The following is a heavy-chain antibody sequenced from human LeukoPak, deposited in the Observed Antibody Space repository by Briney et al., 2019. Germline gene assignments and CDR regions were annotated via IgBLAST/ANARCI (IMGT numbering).Heavy chain of an antibody. Sequence: PSETLSLTCAVYGGSFSGYYWSWIRQPPGKGLEWIGEINHSGSTNYNPSLKSRVTISVDTSKNQFSLKLSSVTAAGTAVCYCARNDHYDPDAFDIWGQGTMVTVSS. CDR3: ARNDHYDPDAFDI. D-gene: IGHD3-22*01. J-gene: IGHJ3*02. CDR1: GGSFSGYY. V-gene: IGHV4-34*01. CDR2: INHSGST.